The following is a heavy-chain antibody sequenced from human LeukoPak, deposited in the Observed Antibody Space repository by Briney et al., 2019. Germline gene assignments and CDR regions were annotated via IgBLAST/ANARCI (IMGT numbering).Heavy chain of an antibody. CDR3: VKEGIYLKSSLEE. CDR1: GFSFSDYG. CDR2: VWYEERTK. D-gene: IGHD5-12*01. Sequence: PGGSLRLSCTTSGFSFSDYGMHWARQAPGKGLEWLASVWYEERTKYYVDSVKGRFTISRDNSKNSIYLQMKSLGVDDTAIYYCVKEGIYLKSSLEEWSQGTLVTVSS. J-gene: IGHJ4*02. V-gene: IGHV3-33*06.